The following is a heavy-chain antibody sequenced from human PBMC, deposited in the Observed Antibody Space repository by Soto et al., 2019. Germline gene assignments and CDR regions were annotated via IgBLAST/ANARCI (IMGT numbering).Heavy chain of an antibody. D-gene: IGHD3-16*01. CDR2: ISPYTGNT. Sequence: QGQLVQSGDEVKKPGASVKVSCKASGYIFVNYGIVWVRQAPRQGLEWMGWISPYTGNTHSASKVQGRLTMTTDTSTSTAYMDLGSLTSDDTAVYYCVMVDNYVTPTPQDVWGQGTTVTVSS. J-gene: IGHJ6*02. CDR3: VMVDNYVTPTPQDV. CDR1: GYIFVNYG. V-gene: IGHV1-18*01.